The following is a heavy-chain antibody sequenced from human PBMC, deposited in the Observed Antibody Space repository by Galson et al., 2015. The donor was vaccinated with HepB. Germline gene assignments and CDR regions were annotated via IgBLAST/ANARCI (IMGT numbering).Heavy chain of an antibody. Sequence: SLRLSCAASGFTFSSYSMNWVRQAPGKGLEWVSVIYSGGSTYYADSVKGRFTISRDNSKNTLYLQMNSPRAEDTAVYYCARATAVAGTLDFDYWGQGTLVTVSS. CDR1: GFTFSSYS. CDR3: ARATAVAGTLDFDY. CDR2: IYSGGST. D-gene: IGHD6-19*01. V-gene: IGHV3-66*01. J-gene: IGHJ4*02.